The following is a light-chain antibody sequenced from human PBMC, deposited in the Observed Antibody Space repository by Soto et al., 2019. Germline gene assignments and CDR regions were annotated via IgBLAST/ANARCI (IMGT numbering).Light chain of an antibody. J-gene: IGKJ2*01. CDR2: DAS. CDR3: QQCAHSPRT. Sequence: EIVLTQSPGTLSLSPGERGTLSCRASQSVTNNYLTWYQQRPGQAPRLLIYDASNRATGVPDRFSGSGSGTEFNLTISRLEPEDFAVYYCQQCAHSPRTFGQGTRLDIK. CDR1: QSVTNNY. V-gene: IGKV3-20*01.